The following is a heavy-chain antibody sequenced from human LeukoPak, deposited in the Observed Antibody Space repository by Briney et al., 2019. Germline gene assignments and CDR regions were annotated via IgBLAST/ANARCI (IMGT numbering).Heavy chain of an antibody. Sequence: SETLSLTCTVSGGSIISYYWSWIRQPPGKGLEWIGYIYYSGSTNYNPSLKSRVTISVDTSKNQFSLKLSSVTAADTAVYYCARGYYDFWSGTTVNPFDIWGQGTMVTVSS. CDR2: IYYSGST. J-gene: IGHJ3*02. CDR1: GGSIISYY. CDR3: ARGYYDFWSGTTVNPFDI. D-gene: IGHD3-3*01. V-gene: IGHV4-59*01.